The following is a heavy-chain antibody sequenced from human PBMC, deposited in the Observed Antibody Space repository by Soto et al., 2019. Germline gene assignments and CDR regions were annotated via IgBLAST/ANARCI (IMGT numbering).Heavy chain of an antibody. CDR3: AKDGTLQWLLDY. D-gene: IGHD6-19*01. Sequence: GGSLRLSCAASGFTFSSYGMHWVRQAPGKGLEWVAVISYDGSNKYYADSVKGRFTISRDNSKNTLYLQMNSLRAEDTAVYYCAKDGTLQWLLDYWGQGTLVTVSS. CDR1: GFTFSSYG. CDR2: ISYDGSNK. V-gene: IGHV3-30*18. J-gene: IGHJ4*02.